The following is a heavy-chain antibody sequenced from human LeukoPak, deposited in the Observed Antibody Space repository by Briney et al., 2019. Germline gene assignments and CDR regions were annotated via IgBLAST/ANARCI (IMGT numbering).Heavy chain of an antibody. J-gene: IGHJ2*01. CDR1: GGTFSSYA. Sequence: ASVKVSCKASGGTFSSYAISWVRQAPGQGLEWMGGIIPIFGTANYAQKFQGRVTITMDESTSTAYMELSSLRSEDTAVYYCAILHHYDSSGYYRDWYFDLWGRGTLVTVSS. V-gene: IGHV1-69*05. CDR2: IIPIFGTA. D-gene: IGHD3-22*01. CDR3: AILHHYDSSGYYRDWYFDL.